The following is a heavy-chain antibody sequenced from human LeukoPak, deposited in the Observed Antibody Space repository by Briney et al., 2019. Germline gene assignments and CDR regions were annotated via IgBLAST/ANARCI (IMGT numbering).Heavy chain of an antibody. J-gene: IGHJ6*03. Sequence: GGSLRLSCAASGFTFSSYSMNWVRQAPGKGLEWVSYISSSSSTIYYADSVKGRFTISRDNAKNSLYLQMNSLRAEDTAVYYCARAGTGTTLRNMDVWDKGTTVTVSS. CDR2: ISSSSSTI. CDR3: ARAGTGTTLRNMDV. V-gene: IGHV3-48*01. D-gene: IGHD1-7*01. CDR1: GFTFSSYS.